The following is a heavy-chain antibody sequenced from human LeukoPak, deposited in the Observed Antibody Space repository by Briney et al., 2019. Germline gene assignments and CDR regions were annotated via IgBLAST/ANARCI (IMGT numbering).Heavy chain of an antibody. CDR3: ARETNYDILTGYPDY. CDR1: GFTFSNCG. D-gene: IGHD3-9*01. V-gene: IGHV3-21*01. CDR2: ISGSSTYI. Sequence: GGSLRLSCAASGFTFSNCGMNWVRQAPGKGLEWVSSISGSSTYIYYADSVKGRFTISRDNAKNSLYLQMNSLRAEDTAVYYCARETNYDILTGYPDYWGQGTLVTVSS. J-gene: IGHJ4*02.